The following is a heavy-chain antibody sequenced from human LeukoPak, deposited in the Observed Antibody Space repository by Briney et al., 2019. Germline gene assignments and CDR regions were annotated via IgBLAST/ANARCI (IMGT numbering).Heavy chain of an antibody. V-gene: IGHV3-30*04. CDR3: ARDETVSETYHYYGRDV. D-gene: IGHD4-17*01. CDR1: GFTFSNYG. Sequence: PGGSLRLSCAASGFTFSNYGLHWVRQAPGKGLEWLAVLSYDGSRKYYTESVKGRFTISRDNSKNTLDLQMNSLRAEDTAVYYCARDETVSETYHYYGRDVWGQGTTVIFSS. J-gene: IGHJ6*02. CDR2: LSYDGSRK.